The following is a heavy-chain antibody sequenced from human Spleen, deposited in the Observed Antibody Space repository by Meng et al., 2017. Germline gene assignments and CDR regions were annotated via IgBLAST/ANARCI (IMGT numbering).Heavy chain of an antibody. Sequence: SETLSLTCTVSGGSISSGGYYGSWIRQHPGRGLEWIGYIYYSGSTYYHPSLKRRVTISVDTSKNQFSLKPSSVTAADTAVYYCARGGSLVPAAPPPFDYWGQGTLVTVSS. CDR3: ARGGSLVPAAPPPFDY. J-gene: IGHJ4*02. V-gene: IGHV4-31*03. D-gene: IGHD2-2*01. CDR1: GGSISSGGYY. CDR2: IYYSGST.